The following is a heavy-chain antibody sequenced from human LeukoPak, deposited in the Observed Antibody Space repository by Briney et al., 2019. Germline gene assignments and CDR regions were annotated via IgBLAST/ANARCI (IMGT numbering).Heavy chain of an antibody. Sequence: ASVKVSCKASGYTFTSYYMHWVRQAPGQGLEWMGIINPSGGSTSYAQKFQGRVTMTRDTSTSTVYMELSSLRSEDTAVYYCARDLATMVRGVPYFDYWGQGTLVTVSS. J-gene: IGHJ4*02. CDR3: ARDLATMVRGVPYFDY. CDR2: INPSGGST. D-gene: IGHD3-10*01. V-gene: IGHV1-46*01. CDR1: GYTFTSYY.